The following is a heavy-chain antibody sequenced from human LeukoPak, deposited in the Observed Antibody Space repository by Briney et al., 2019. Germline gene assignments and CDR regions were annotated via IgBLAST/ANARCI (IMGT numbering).Heavy chain of an antibody. CDR1: GYTFTSYY. D-gene: IGHD3-9*01. CDR3: ARVGLDWLFDY. V-gene: IGHV1-46*01. Sequence: ASVKVSCKGSGYTFTSYYMHWVRQAPGQGLEWMGIINPSGGSTSYAQKFQGRVTMTRDTSTSTVYMELSSLRSEDTAVYYCARVGLDWLFDYWGQGTLVTVSS. CDR2: INPSGGST. J-gene: IGHJ4*02.